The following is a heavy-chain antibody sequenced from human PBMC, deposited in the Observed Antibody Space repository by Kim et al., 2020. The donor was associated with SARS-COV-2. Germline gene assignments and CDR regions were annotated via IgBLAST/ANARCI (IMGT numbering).Heavy chain of an antibody. CDR1: GFTFSGCG. CDR3: AKDRGRGLYLSHGMDV. J-gene: IGHJ6*01. Sequence: GGSLRLSCAASGFTFSGCGMHWVRQAPGKGLEWVALISYDGSNKYYADSVMGRFTISRDNSKSTLYLQMSSLGVDDTAFYFCAKDRGRGLYLSHGMDV. V-gene: IGHV3-30*18. CDR2: ISYDGSNK.